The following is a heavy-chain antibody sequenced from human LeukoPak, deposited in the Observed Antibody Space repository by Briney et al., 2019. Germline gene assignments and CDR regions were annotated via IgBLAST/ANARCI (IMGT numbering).Heavy chain of an antibody. CDR3: AAYGSGSYKA. Sequence: SETLSLTCAVYGGSFSGYYWSWIRQPPGKGLEWIGEINHSGSTNYNPSLKSRVTISVDTSKNQFSLKLSSVTAADTAVYYCAAYGSGSYKAWGQGTLVTVSS. CDR2: INHSGST. J-gene: IGHJ5*02. CDR1: GGSFSGYY. V-gene: IGHV4-34*01. D-gene: IGHD3-10*01.